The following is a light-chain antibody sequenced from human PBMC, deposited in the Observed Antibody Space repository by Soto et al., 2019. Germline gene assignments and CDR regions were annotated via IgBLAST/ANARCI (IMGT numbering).Light chain of an antibody. CDR1: QSVSNSY. CDR3: QQYGTSPYT. CDR2: GAS. V-gene: IGKV3-20*01. J-gene: IGKJ2*01. Sequence: ENVLTQSPGTLSLSPGERATLSCRASQSVSNSYLAWYQQKPGQGPRLLIYGASSRATGIPDRFSGSGSGTDFTLTISRLELEDFAVYLCQQYGTSPYTFGQGTKLEIK.